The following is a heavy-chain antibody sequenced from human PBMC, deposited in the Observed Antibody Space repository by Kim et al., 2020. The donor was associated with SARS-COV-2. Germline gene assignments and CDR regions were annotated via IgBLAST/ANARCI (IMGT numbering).Heavy chain of an antibody. J-gene: IGHJ6*02. CDR3: ARCWFASGLDV. Sequence: SQTLSLTCAISGDSVSGNSGAWNWLRQSPSRGLEWLGRTYYQSKWYHEYAVSVRSRITISSDTSKNHFSVQLNSVTPEDPAVYFCARCWFASGLDVWDQGTTVTVSS. CDR1: GDSVSGNSGA. CDR2: TYYQSKWYH. V-gene: IGHV6-1*01. D-gene: IGHD3-9*01.